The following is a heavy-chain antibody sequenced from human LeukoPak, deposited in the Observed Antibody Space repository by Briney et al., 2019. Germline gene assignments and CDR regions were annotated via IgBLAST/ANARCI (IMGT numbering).Heavy chain of an antibody. CDR3: ARHSTGGQYWYFDL. D-gene: IGHD3-16*01. V-gene: IGHV4-59*08. CDR2: IYYSGST. Sequence: SETLSLTFTVSGGSFSSHYWSWIRQPPGKGLEWIAYIYYSGSTNYNPSLKSRVTISVDASKSQFSLRLSSVTAADTAVYYCARHSTGGQYWYFDLWGRGTLVTVSS. J-gene: IGHJ2*01. CDR1: GGSFSSHY.